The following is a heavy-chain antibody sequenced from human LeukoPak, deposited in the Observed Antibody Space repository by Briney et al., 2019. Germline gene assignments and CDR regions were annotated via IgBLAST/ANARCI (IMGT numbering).Heavy chain of an antibody. Sequence: PGGSLRLSCAASGFTFSGYSMNWVRQAPGKGLEWVSSISSSSYIYYADSVKGRFTISRDNAKKSLYLEMNSLRAEDTAIYYCARAITIFGISIDRFDCWGQGGLVTVSS. CDR2: ISSSSYI. V-gene: IGHV3-21*01. D-gene: IGHD3-3*01. CDR1: GFTFSGYS. J-gene: IGHJ4*02. CDR3: ARAITIFGISIDRFDC.